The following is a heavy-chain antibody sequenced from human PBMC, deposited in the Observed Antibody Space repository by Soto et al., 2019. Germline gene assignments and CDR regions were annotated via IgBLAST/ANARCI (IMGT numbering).Heavy chain of an antibody. V-gene: IGHV1-3*01. CDR1: GYTFTSYA. Sequence: ASVKVYCKASGYTFTSYAIHWVRQAPGQRLEWMGWINAGNGNTKYSQKFQGRVTITRDTSASTAYMELSSLRSEDTAVYYCARFQVGAARWDYWGQGTMVNVSS. CDR2: INAGNGNT. CDR3: ARFQVGAARWDY. D-gene: IGHD1-26*01. J-gene: IGHJ4*02.